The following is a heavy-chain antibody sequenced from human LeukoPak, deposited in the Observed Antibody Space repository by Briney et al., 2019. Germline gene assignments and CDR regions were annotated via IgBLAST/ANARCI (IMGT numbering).Heavy chain of an antibody. J-gene: IGHJ4*02. CDR2: ISYDGSNK. CDR3: AKGAAEWELLRY. Sequence: GGSLRLSCAASGFTFSSYGMHWVRQAPGKGLEWVAVISYDGSNKYYADSVKGRFTISRDNSKNTLYLQMNSLRAEDTAVYYCAKGAAEWELLRYWGQGTLVTVSS. V-gene: IGHV3-30*18. D-gene: IGHD1-26*01. CDR1: GFTFSSYG.